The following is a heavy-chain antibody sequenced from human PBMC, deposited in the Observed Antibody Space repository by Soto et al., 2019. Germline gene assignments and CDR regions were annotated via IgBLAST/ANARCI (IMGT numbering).Heavy chain of an antibody. CDR1: GFTFRSYD. D-gene: IGHD2-15*01. Sequence: GGPLRVSFTTSGFTFRSYDMNWFRQAPGKGLEWVSGVSASGSITSYADSAKGRFTISRDNAKNTVFLQMTGLRAEDTAVYFCAKGDCSGGRCYRGFDYWGQGT. V-gene: IGHV3-23*01. J-gene: IGHJ4*02. CDR2: VSASGSIT. CDR3: AKGDCSGGRCYRGFDY.